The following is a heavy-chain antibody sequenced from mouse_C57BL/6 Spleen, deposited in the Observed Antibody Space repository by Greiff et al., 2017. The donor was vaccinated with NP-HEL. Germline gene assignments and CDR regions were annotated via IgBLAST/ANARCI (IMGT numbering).Heavy chain of an antibody. V-gene: IGHV5-17*01. J-gene: IGHJ4*01. Sequence: DVHLVESGGGLVKPGGSLKLSCAASGFTFSDYGMHWVRQAPEKGLEWVAYISSGSSTIYYADTVKGRFTISRDNAKNTLFLQMTSLRSEDTAMYYCANYYGSSYHYAMDYWGQGTSVTVSS. CDR1: GFTFSDYG. CDR3: ANYYGSSYHYAMDY. D-gene: IGHD1-1*01. CDR2: ISSGSSTI.